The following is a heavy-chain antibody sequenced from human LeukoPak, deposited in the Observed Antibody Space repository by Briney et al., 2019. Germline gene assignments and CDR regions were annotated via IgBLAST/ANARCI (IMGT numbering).Heavy chain of an antibody. CDR3: ARVGY. CDR2: ISYDGSNK. CDR1: GFTFSSYA. J-gene: IGHJ4*02. Sequence: GGTLSLSCAASGFTFSSYAMHWVRQAPGKGLEWVAVISYDGSNKYYADSVKGRFTISRENSKNKLYLQMNSLRAEDTAVYYCARVGYWGQGTLVTVSS. V-gene: IGHV3-30*04.